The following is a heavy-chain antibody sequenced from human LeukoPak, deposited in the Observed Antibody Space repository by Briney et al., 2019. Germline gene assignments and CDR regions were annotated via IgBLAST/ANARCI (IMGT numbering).Heavy chain of an antibody. D-gene: IGHD2-2*02. V-gene: IGHV3-23*01. J-gene: IGHJ5*02. CDR2: ISGTGSST. CDR3: AKASVAIPQYCNS. Sequence: GGSLRLSCEACGFTFGNYAMNWVRQAPGKGLEWVSTISGTGSSTYYADSAKGRFTISRDNSKDTLFLQLNSLTAADTAMYFCAKASVAIPQYCNSWGQGTLVTVSS. CDR1: GFTFGNYA.